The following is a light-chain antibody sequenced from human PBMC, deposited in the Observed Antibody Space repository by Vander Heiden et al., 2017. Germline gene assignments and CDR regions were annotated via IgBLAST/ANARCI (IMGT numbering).Light chain of an antibody. CDR1: KWGDKY. J-gene: IGLJ2*01. CDR2: KDS. CDR3: QAWDSSTVV. V-gene: IGLV3-1*01. Sequence: SSALTKPPSVYVSTGKKASSTCSGDKWGDKYACWYQQKPGQSHVLVIYKDSKRTSGIPERFSGSNSGNTATLTISGTQAMDEADYYCQAWDSSTVVFGGGTKLTVL.